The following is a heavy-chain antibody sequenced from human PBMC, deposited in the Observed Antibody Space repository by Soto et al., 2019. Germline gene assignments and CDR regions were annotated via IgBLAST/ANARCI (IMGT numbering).Heavy chain of an antibody. CDR3: AKVRLRDYSLGYVFDS. CDR2: ISYVGSKT. V-gene: IGHV3-30*18. CDR1: GFTFSRYG. D-gene: IGHD5-18*01. Sequence: GGSLRLSCAASGFTFSRYGMHWVRQAPGKGLEWVALISYVGSKTYCADSVKGRFTISRGNSKNTLYLQMSSLRVEDTAVYYCAKVRLRDYSLGYVFDSWGQGTLVTVSS. J-gene: IGHJ4*02.